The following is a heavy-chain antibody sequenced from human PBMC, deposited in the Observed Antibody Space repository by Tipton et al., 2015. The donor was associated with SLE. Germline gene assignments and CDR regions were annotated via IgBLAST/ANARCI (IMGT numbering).Heavy chain of an antibody. Sequence: TLSLTCAVYVGSFSGYYWSWIRQPPGKGLEWIGEIYHSGSTNYNPSLKSRVTISVDKSKNQFSLKLNSVTAADTAVYYCATVDYFDSGDAFDFWGHGSMVTVSS. J-gene: IGHJ3*01. CDR3: ATVDYFDSGDAFDF. V-gene: IGHV4-34*01. D-gene: IGHD3-22*01. CDR2: IYHSGST. CDR1: VGSFSGYY.